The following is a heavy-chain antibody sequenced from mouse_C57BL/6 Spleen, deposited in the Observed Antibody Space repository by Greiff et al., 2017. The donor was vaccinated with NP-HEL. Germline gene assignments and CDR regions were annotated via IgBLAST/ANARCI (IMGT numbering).Heavy chain of an antibody. Sequence: VQLQQPGAELVMPGASVKLSCKASGYTFTSYWMHWVKQRPGQGLEGIGEIDPSDSYTNYNQKFKGKSTLTVDKSSTTSYLPLSSLTAEDSAVYYCARRGYGYAMDDWGQGTSVTVSS. V-gene: IGHV1-69*01. CDR3: ARRGYGYAMDD. J-gene: IGHJ4*01. D-gene: IGHD2-2*01. CDR2: IDPSDSYT. CDR1: GYTFTSYW.